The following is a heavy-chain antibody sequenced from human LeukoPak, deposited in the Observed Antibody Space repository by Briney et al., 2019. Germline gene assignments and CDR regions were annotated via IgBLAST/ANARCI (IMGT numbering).Heavy chain of an antibody. CDR3: AKRAGSAWSAGA. D-gene: IGHD3-10*01. Sequence: GGSLRLSCAASGFTFSSYGMHWVRQAPGKGLDWVAYIRNDASNTCYADSVKGRFSISRDNSKNTVYLQMNSLIPEDTAVYYCAKRAGSAWSAGAWGQGTLVTVSS. CDR1: GFTFSSYG. J-gene: IGHJ5*02. CDR2: IRNDASNT. V-gene: IGHV3-30*02.